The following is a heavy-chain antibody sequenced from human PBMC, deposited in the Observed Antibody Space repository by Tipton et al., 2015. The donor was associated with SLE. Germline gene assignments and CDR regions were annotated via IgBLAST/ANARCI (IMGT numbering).Heavy chain of an antibody. Sequence: RSLLSCSGSAFSFFDYAVSWVRQAPGKGLEWVGFIRSEAYGGTTDYAASVKGRFTISRDDSKGIAYLQMNSLKTEDTAIYYCSNNPLRYFDWFIFGMDVWGQGTTVTVSS. J-gene: IGHJ6*02. CDR1: AFSFFDYA. CDR2: IRSEAYGGTT. V-gene: IGHV3-49*04. CDR3: SNNPLRYFDWFIFGMDV. D-gene: IGHD3-9*01.